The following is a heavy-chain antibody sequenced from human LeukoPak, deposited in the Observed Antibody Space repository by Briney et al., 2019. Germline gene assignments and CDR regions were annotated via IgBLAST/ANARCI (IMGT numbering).Heavy chain of an antibody. Sequence: ASVKVSCKASGYTFTGYYIHWVRQAPGQGLEWMGWINPNSGGTNYVQKSQDRVTMTRDTSISIAYMELTSLRSDDTAVYYCVRDRGSWDSRDYWGQGTLVTVSS. D-gene: IGHD6-13*01. CDR3: VRDRGSWDSRDY. J-gene: IGHJ4*02. V-gene: IGHV1-2*02. CDR2: INPNSGGT. CDR1: GYTFTGYY.